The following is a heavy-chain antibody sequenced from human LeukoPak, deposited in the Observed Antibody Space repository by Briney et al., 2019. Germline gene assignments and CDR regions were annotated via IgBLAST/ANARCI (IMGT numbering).Heavy chain of an antibody. D-gene: IGHD2-2*01. CDR2: ISSSGSTI. V-gene: IGHV3-11*04. J-gene: IGHJ5*02. Sequence: GGSLRLSCAASGFTFSDYYMSWIRQAPGKGLEWVSYISSSGSTIYYADSVKGRFTISRDNAKNSLYLQMNSLRAEDTAVYYCARHLGYCSSTSCQNWFDPWGQGTLVTVSS. CDR1: GFTFSDYY. CDR3: ARHLGYCSSTSCQNWFDP.